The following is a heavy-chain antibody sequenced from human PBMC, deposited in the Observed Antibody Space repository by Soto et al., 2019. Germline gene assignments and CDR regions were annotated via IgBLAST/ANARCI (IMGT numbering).Heavy chain of an antibody. V-gene: IGHV1-8*01. J-gene: IGHJ6*02. CDR2: MNPNSGNT. Sequence: QVQLVQSGAEVKKPGASVKVSCKASGYTFTSYDINCVRQATGQGLEWMGWMNPNSGNTGYAQKFRGRVTMTRNTSISTAYMELSSLRSEDTAVYYCARERTGTTSMDVWGQGTTVTVSS. CDR3: ARERTGTTSMDV. CDR1: GYTFTSYD. D-gene: IGHD1-1*01.